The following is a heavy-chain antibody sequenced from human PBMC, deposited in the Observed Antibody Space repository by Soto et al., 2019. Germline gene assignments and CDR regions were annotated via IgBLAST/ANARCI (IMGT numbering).Heavy chain of an antibody. V-gene: IGHV3-23*01. Sequence: PGGSLRLSCAASGFTFSSCAMGWVRQAPGKGLEWVSGISGNGGSTYYADSVKGRFTISRDNSKNTLYLQMNSLRAEDTAVYYCARRGPGTYFDYWGQGTLVTVSS. CDR3: ARRGPGTYFDY. CDR2: ISGNGGST. J-gene: IGHJ4*02. D-gene: IGHD6-13*01. CDR1: GFTFSSCA.